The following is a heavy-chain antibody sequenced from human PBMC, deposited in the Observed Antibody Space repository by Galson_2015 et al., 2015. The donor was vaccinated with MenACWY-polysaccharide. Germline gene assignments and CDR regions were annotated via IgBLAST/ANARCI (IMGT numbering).Heavy chain of an antibody. CDR1: GYTFTGYY. CDR3: ARVPKAARGAFDI. J-gene: IGHJ3*02. CDR2: INPNSGGT. Sequence: SVKVSCKASGYTFTGYYMHWVRQAPGQGLEWMGWINPNSGGTNYAQKFQGRVTMTRDTSISTAYMELSRLRSDDTAVYYCARVPKAARGAFDIWGQGTMVTVSS. D-gene: IGHD6-13*01. V-gene: IGHV1-2*02.